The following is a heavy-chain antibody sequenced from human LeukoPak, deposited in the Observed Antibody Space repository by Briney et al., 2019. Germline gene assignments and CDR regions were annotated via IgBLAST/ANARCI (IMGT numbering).Heavy chain of an antibody. Sequence: VASVKVSCKASGYTFTSYGISWVRQAPGQGLEWMGWISAYNGNTNYAQKLQGRVTMTTDTSTSTAYMELRSLRSDDTAMYYCARRYYDILTGYTMVDYWGQGTLVTVS. CDR2: ISAYNGNT. CDR3: ARRYYDILTGYTMVDY. J-gene: IGHJ4*02. V-gene: IGHV1-18*01. CDR1: GYTFTSYG. D-gene: IGHD3-9*01.